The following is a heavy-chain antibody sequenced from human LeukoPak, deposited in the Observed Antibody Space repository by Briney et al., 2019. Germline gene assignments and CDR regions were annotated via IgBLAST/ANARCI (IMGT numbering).Heavy chain of an antibody. CDR2: ISSNGGST. CDR1: GFTFSSYT. D-gene: IGHD1-1*01. V-gene: IGHV3-64*01. Sequence: PGGSLRLSCAASGFTFSSYTMYWVRQAPGKGLEYVSAISSNGGSTYYANSVKGRSTISRGNSKNTLYLQMGSLRGEDIAVYYCAREVNWRFDYWGQGTLVTVSS. CDR3: AREVNWRFDY. J-gene: IGHJ4*02.